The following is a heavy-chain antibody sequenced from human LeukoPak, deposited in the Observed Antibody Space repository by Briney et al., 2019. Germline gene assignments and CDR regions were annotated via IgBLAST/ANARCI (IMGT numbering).Heavy chain of an antibody. J-gene: IGHJ4*02. CDR1: VFIFSSYV. D-gene: IGHD6-13*01. CDR3: AKTRPLDSSSWSHGDY. CDR2: ISGSGDST. Sequence: PGGALRLSLASSVFIFSSYVMSRVRQAPGKGLEWVSAISGSGDSTYYEASAKGRLTISRDNSKNKLYLQMNSLRAEDKAVYYCAKTRPLDSSSWSHGDYWGQGTLVTVSS. V-gene: IGHV3-23*01.